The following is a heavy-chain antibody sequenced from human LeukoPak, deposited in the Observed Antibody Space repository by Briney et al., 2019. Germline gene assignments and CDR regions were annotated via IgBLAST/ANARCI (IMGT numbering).Heavy chain of an antibody. CDR1: GFTFSSYG. CDR3: ARATYSSSSYYFDY. Sequence: GRSLRLSCATSGFTFSSYGMHWVRQAPGKGLEWVAVIWTDGTGKYYADSVKGRFTISRDNSKNTLYLQMNSLRAEDTAVYYCARATYSSSSYYFDYWGQGTLVTVSS. V-gene: IGHV3-33*01. J-gene: IGHJ4*02. CDR2: IWTDGTGK. D-gene: IGHD6-13*01.